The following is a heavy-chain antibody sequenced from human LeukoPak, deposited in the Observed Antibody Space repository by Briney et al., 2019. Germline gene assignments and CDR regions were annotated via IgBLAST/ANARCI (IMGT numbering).Heavy chain of an antibody. D-gene: IGHD1-7*01. CDR1: GFTFSSYA. CDR3: ARENWNYYPIDY. Sequence: GGSLRLSCAASGFTFSSYAMHWVRQAPGKGLEWVAVISYDGSNKYYADSVKGRSTISRDNSKNTLYLQMNSLRAEDTAVYYCARENWNYYPIDYWGQGTLVTVSS. J-gene: IGHJ4*02. CDR2: ISYDGSNK. V-gene: IGHV3-30*04.